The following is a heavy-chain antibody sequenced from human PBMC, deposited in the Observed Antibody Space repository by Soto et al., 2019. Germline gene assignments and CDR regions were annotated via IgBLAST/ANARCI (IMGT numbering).Heavy chain of an antibody. V-gene: IGHV3-30-3*01. CDR1: GFTFSSYA. J-gene: IGHJ4*02. CDR2: ISFDGSNK. D-gene: IGHD5-12*01. Sequence: QVQLVESGGGVVQPGRSLRLSCTASGFTFSSYAMHWVRQAPGKGLEWVAVISFDGSNKYYADSVKDRFTVSRDNSKNTLYVQMNSLRVEETAVYYCGRDRRFGNGYNLGFDYWGQGTLVTVSS. CDR3: GRDRRFGNGYNLGFDY.